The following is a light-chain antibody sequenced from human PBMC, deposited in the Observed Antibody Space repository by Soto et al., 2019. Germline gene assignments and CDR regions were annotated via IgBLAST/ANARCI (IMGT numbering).Light chain of an antibody. J-gene: IGKJ1*01. Sequence: DIQMTQSPSTLSASVGDRVSITCRASQSINIWLAWYQQKPGKAPKVLIYKASTLESGVPSRFSGSGSGTEFTLIISSLQPDDFATYYCQQYNTYPWAFGQGTKVDIK. CDR2: KAS. CDR1: QSINIW. CDR3: QQYNTYPWA. V-gene: IGKV1-5*03.